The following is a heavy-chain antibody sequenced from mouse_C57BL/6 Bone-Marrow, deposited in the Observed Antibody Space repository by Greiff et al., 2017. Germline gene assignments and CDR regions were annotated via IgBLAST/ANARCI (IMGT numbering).Heavy chain of an antibody. CDR2: IAPSDSYP. CDR1: GYTFTSYW. CDR3: ARFAY. V-gene: IGHV1-69*01. J-gene: IGHJ3*01. Sequence: QVQLQQPGAELVMPGASVKLSCKASGYTFTSYWMHWVKQRPGQGLEWIGEIAPSDSYPNYNQKFKGKSTLTVDKSSSKAYMQLSSLKSEDSAVYYCARFAYWGQGTLVTVSA.